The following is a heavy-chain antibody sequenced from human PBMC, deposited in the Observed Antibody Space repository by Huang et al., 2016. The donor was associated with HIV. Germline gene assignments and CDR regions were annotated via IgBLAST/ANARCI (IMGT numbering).Heavy chain of an antibody. CDR1: TFTFGAYW. J-gene: IGHJ6*02. V-gene: IGHV3-7*01. CDR2: IKQDETEK. CDR3: ATKTAGMDI. Sequence: VESGGRSVQPGGSIRLSCVGSTFTFGAYWMSWVRQAPGKGLEWVANIKQDETEKYYVDSGKGRFNISRDNAKKVLFLEMDALRVEDTAIYFCATKTAGMDIWGQGTTVIVSS.